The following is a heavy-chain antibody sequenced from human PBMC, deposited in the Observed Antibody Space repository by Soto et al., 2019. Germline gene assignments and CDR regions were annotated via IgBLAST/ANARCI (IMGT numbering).Heavy chain of an antibody. J-gene: IGHJ4*02. Sequence: EVQLLESGGGLVQPGGSLRLSCAASGFTFSSSAMTWVRQAPGEGLEWVSSITSAGSSTFYADSVKGRFTITRDNSKNTMYLQMNSLRAEDPAVYYCAKQGPGYWGQGTLVTVSS. V-gene: IGHV3-23*01. CDR3: AKQGPGY. CDR1: GFTFSSSA. CDR2: ITSAGSST.